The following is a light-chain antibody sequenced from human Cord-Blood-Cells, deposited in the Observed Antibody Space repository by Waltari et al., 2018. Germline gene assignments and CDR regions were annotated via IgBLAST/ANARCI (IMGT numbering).Light chain of an antibody. CDR2: DVS. CDR1: SSDVGGYNY. Sequence: PGQSVTISCTGTSSDVGGYNYVSWYQQHPGKAPKLMIYDVSKRPSGVPDRFSGSKSGNTASLTISGLQAEDEADYYCCSYAGSFHVVFGGGTKLTVL. J-gene: IGLJ2*01. CDR3: CSYAGSFHVV. V-gene: IGLV2-11*01.